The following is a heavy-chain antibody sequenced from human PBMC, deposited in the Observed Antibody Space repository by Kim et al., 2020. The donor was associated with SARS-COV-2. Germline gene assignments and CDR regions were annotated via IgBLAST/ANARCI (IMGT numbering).Heavy chain of an antibody. CDR2: INGHNDDA. V-gene: IGHV1-18*01. CDR1: GYTFISYG. D-gene: IGHD3-16*01. CDR3: SRLGATFDL. J-gene: IGHJ4*02. Sequence: ASVKVSCKASGYTFISYGISWVRQAPGQGLEWMGWINGHNDDATYAQKFEGRLTLTKESSTSTVYLDLRSLRSDDTATYYCSRLGATFDLWGQGTLVTVS.